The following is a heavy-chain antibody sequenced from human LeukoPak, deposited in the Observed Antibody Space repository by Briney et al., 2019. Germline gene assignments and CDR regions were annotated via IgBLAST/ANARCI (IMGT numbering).Heavy chain of an antibody. CDR2: INWDDDK. V-gene: IGHV2-70*04. Sequence: GSGPTLVNPTQTLTLTCTFSGFSLSTRGMRVSWIRQPPGKALEWLARINWDDDKFYSTSLKTRLTISKDTSKNQVVLTMTNMDPVDTATYYCARTDGYNPFDYWGQGTLVTVYS. CDR1: GFSLSTRGMR. J-gene: IGHJ4*02. D-gene: IGHD5-24*01. CDR3: ARTDGYNPFDY.